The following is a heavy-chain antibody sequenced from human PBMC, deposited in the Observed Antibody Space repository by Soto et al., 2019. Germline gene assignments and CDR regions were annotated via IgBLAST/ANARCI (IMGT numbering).Heavy chain of an antibody. D-gene: IGHD6-19*01. CDR3: ANGGIAVAGRAFGNYYGMDV. V-gene: IGHV3-23*01. Sequence: PGGSLRLSCAASGFTFSSYAMSWVRQAPGKGLEWVSAISGSGGSTYYADSVKGRFTISRDNSKNTLYLQMNSLRAEDTAVYYCANGGIAVAGRAFGNYYGMDVWGQGTTVTVSS. J-gene: IGHJ6*02. CDR1: GFTFSSYA. CDR2: ISGSGGST.